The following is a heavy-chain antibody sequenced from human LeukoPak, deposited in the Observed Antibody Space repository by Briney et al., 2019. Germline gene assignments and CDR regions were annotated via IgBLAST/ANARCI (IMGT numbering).Heavy chain of an antibody. V-gene: IGHV3-53*01. D-gene: IGHD1-26*01. CDR3: ARGQSGSYYWSYYYYMDV. J-gene: IGHJ6*03. CDR1: GFTVSSNY. CDR2: IYSGGST. Sequence: PGGSLRLSCAASGFTVSSNYMSWVRQAPGKGLEWVSVIYSGGSTYYADSVKGRFTISRDNSKNTLYLQMNSLRAEDTAVYYCARGQSGSYYWSYYYYMDVWGKGATVTISS.